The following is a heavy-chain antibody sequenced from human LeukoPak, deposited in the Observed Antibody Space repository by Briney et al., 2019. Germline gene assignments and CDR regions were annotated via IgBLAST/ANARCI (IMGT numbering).Heavy chain of an antibody. CDR3: ARGWELDV. D-gene: IGHD1-26*01. CDR2: INTYNGNT. V-gene: IGHV1-18*01. CDR1: GYTFTCYG. J-gene: IGHJ6*02. Sequence: GASVKVSFTDTGYTFTCYGTSWGRQAPGQGLEWMGWINTYNGNTNYAQNLQGRVTLTTDASTSTAYMELRSLRSDDTAVYYCARGWELDVWGQGTLVTVSS.